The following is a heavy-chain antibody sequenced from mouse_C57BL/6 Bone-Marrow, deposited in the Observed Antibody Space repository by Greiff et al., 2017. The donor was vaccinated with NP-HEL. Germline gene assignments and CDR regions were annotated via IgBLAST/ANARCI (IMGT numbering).Heavy chain of an antibody. V-gene: IGHV1-76*01. CDR2: IYPGSGNT. CDR1: GYTFTDYY. J-gene: IGHJ2*01. Sequence: VKLMESGAELVRPGASVKLSCKASGYTFTDYYINWVKQRPGQGLEWIARIYPGSGNTYYNEKFKGKATLTAEKSSSTAYMQLSSLTSEDSAVYFCARVFYDGYFEDYWGQGTTLTVSS. CDR3: ARVFYDGYFEDY. D-gene: IGHD2-3*01.